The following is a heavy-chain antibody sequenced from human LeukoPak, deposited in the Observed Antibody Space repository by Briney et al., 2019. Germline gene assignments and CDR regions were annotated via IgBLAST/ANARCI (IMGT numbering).Heavy chain of an antibody. V-gene: IGHV3-74*01. Sequence: GGSLRLSCAASGFTFSNYWMHWIRQVPGKGLVWVSHIKYDGSATNYADSVKGRFTISRDNAKNTLYMQMNSLRAEDTAVYYCVSGSLQSGYNFDYWGQGALVTVSS. CDR3: VSGSLQSGYNFDY. J-gene: IGHJ4*02. CDR2: IKYDGSAT. D-gene: IGHD3-3*01. CDR1: GFTFSNYW.